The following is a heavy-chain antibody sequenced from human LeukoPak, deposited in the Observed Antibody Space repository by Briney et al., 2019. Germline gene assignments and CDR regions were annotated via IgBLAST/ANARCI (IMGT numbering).Heavy chain of an antibody. CDR1: GFTFISYT. CDR2: ITVDGDSH. V-gene: IGHV3-30*03. Sequence: PGGSLRLSCAASGFTFISYTMNWVRQAPGKGLEWVAAITVDGDSHYCSDSVKGRFTISRDNSKNTVNLQMNSLRAEDTAVYYCARDNARGRSRGVGVFDYWGQGSLVTVSS. J-gene: IGHJ4*02. CDR3: ARDNARGRSRGVGVFDY. D-gene: IGHD3-10*01.